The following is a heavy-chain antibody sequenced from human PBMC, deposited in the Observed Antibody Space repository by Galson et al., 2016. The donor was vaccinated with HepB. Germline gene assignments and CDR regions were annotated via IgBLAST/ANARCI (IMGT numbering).Heavy chain of an antibody. CDR3: ARVRAAGTDFDY. CDR2: IYYSGST. J-gene: IGHJ4*02. V-gene: IGHV4-59*01. Sequence: SETLSLTCTVSGGSISGYYWSWIRQPPEKGLEWIGYIYYSGSTKYNPSLRSRVTISVDTAKNQFSLKLRSVTAADTAVNYCARVRAAGTDFDYWGQGTLVTVSS. CDR1: GGSISGYY. D-gene: IGHD6-13*01.